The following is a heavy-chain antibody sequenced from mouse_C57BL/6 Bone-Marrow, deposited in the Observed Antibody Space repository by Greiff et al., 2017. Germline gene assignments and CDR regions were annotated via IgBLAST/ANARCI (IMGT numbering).Heavy chain of an antibody. J-gene: IGHJ3*01. CDR2: IGPGSGSP. D-gene: IGHD1-1*01. CDR3: ARDYYGSSPFAY. CDR1: GYTFTDYY. V-gene: IGHV1-77*01. Sequence: LVESGAELVKPGASVKISCKASGYTFTDYYINWVKQRPGQGLEWIGKIGPGSGSPYYNEKFKGKATLTADKSSSTAYMKLSSLTSGDLEVYYGARDYYGSSPFAYWGQGTLVTVSA.